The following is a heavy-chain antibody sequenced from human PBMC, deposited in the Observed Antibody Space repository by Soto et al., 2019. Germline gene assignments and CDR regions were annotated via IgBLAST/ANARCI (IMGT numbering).Heavy chain of an antibody. V-gene: IGHV6-1*01. Sequence: QLQLQESGPGLVKPSQTLSLTCDISGDSVSSTSSIWNWIRQSPSRGLEWLGRTYYRSKWHTDYAVSLRGRITINPDTPKNQFFLQLSSVTPDDTAVYFCARDLHGTYYYDSWGQGTLVTVSS. J-gene: IGHJ4*02. CDR2: TYYRSKWHT. CDR3: ARDLHGTYYYDS. CDR1: GDSVSSTSSI. D-gene: IGHD1-1*01.